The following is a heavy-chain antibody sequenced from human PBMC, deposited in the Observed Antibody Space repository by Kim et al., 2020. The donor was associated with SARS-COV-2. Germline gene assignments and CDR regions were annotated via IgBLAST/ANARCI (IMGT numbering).Heavy chain of an antibody. CDR2: ISYDGSNK. V-gene: IGHV3-30*04. J-gene: IGHJ4*02. D-gene: IGHD6-19*01. Sequence: GGSLRLSCAASGFTFSSYAMHWVRQAPGKGLEWVAVISYDGSNKYYADSVKGRFTISRDNSKNTLYLQMNSLRAEDTAVYYCASGRGSGWYPDYWGQGTL. CDR1: GFTFSSYA. CDR3: ASGRGSGWYPDY.